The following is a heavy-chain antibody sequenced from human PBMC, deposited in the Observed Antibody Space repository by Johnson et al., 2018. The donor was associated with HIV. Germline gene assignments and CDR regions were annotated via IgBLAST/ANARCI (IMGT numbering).Heavy chain of an antibody. Sequence: QVQLVESGGGVVQPGRSLRLSCAASGFTFSNYGMAWVRQAPGKGLEWVAVISFAGMKKHYADSVRGRFTISRDNSKNTLYLQMNSLRAEDTALYYCAVTVHSSGWYGGDDAFDIWGQGTMVTVSS. J-gene: IGHJ3*02. CDR2: ISFAGMKK. D-gene: IGHD6-19*01. CDR3: AVTVHSSGWYGGDDAFDI. V-gene: IGHV3-30*03. CDR1: GFTFSNYG.